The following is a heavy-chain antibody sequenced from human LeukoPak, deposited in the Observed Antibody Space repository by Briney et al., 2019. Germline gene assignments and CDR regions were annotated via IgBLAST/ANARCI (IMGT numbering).Heavy chain of an antibody. CDR1: GFTFSSYS. CDR2: ISSSSSYI. CDR3: ASADKAARPLYYYYYYMDV. J-gene: IGHJ6*03. Sequence: GGSLRLSCAASGFTFSSYSMNWVRQAPGKGLEWVSSISSSSSYIYYADSVKGRFTISRDNAKNSLYLQMNSLRAEDTAVYYCASADKAARPLYYYYYYMDVWGKGTTVTVSS. V-gene: IGHV3-21*01. D-gene: IGHD6-6*01.